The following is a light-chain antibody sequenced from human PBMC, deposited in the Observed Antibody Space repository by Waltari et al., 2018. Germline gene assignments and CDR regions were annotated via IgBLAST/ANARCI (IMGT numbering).Light chain of an antibody. CDR3: QVWDTSGDPVI. J-gene: IGLJ2*01. V-gene: IGLV3-21*04. Sequence: YVLTQPPSVSAAPGRTARITCGGNNIGSKTVHWYQQRPGQAPLLVIYDDTARASGSPERFSGSNSGTTATLTIRRVEAGDEADYYCQVWDTSGDPVIFGGGTKLTVL. CDR1: NIGSKT. CDR2: DDT.